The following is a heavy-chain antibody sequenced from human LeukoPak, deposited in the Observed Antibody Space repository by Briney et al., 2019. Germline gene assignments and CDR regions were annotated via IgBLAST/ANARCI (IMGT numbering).Heavy chain of an antibody. Sequence: SETLSLTCTVSGGSISSYYWSWIRQPARKGLEWIGRIYTSGSTNYNPTLKSRVTMSVDTSKNQFSLKLSSVTAADTAVYYCARDSTVESEFDPWGQGTLVTVSS. CDR2: IYTSGST. J-gene: IGHJ5*02. CDR1: GGSISSYY. D-gene: IGHD4-23*01. V-gene: IGHV4-4*07. CDR3: ARDSTVESEFDP.